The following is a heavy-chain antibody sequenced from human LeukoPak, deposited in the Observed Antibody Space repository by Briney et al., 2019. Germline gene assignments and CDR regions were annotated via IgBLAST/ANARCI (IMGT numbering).Heavy chain of an antibody. J-gene: IGHJ4*02. D-gene: IGHD4-23*01. CDR2: IYHSGST. CDR1: GGSISSSGYL. Sequence: SQTLSLTCTVSGGSISSSGYLWTWIRQPPGKGLEWIGYIYHSGSTFYSPSLKSRVTISIDRSKNQFSLKLTSVTAADTAVYYCARGGSTTVVSFDYWGQGTLVTVS. V-gene: IGHV4-30-2*01. CDR3: ARGGSTTVVSFDY.